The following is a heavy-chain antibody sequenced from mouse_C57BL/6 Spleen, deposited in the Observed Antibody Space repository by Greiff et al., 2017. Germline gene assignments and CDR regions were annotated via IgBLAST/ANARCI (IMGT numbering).Heavy chain of an antibody. V-gene: IGHV1-4*01. CDR2: INPSSGYT. J-gene: IGHJ2*01. Sequence: QVPLQQSGAELARPGASVKMSCKASGYTFTSYTLHWVKQRPGQGLEWIGYINPSSGYTKYNQKFKDKATLTADKSSSTAYMQLSSRTSEDSAVYYCARKATLAPDYWGQGTTLTVSS. CDR1: GYTFTSYT. CDR3: ARKATLAPDY. D-gene: IGHD3-2*02.